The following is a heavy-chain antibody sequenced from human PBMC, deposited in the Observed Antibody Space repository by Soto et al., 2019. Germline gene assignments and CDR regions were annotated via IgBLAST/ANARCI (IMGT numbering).Heavy chain of an antibody. CDR2: ISTYIDNT. CDR1: GFSLSDDG. D-gene: IGHD2-2*01. V-gene: IGHV1-18*01. CDR3: ATRAVPASMRGWFAT. J-gene: IGHJ5*02. Sequence: QVHLLQSGPEIKKPGASVKVSCKASGFSLSDDGINWMRQAPGQGLDWVGWISTYIDNTNYAQKFQDRVTLTTDTSTSTADMELRSLRSDDTAVYYCATRAVPASMRGWFATWRQRTLVTVSA.